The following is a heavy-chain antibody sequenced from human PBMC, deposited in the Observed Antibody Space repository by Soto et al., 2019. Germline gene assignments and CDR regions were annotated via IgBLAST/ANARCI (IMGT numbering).Heavy chain of an antibody. D-gene: IGHD6-13*01. V-gene: IGHV4-39*01. CDR3: AGLQAAVPHY. J-gene: IGHJ4*02. Sequence: SETLSLTCTVSGDSISGSPYFWGWIRQPPGKRLEWIGSIFYDGYTLYTPSLRSRVTISVDTSKNQFSLKLASVAAADTATYFCAGLQAAVPHYWGQGTLVTVSS. CDR2: IFYDGYT. CDR1: GDSISGSPYF.